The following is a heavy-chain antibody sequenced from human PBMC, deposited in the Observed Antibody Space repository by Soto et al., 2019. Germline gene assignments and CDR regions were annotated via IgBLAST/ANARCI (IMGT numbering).Heavy chain of an antibody. CDR1: GFTFSTSA. CDR2: ISGSGGGT. V-gene: IGHV3-23*01. Sequence: VPLLESGGGLVQPGGSLRLSCEASGFTFSTSAMSWVRQAPGTGLEWVSTISGSGGGTYHTDSVNGRFTISGDNSKNALFLQMNSLRAEDTALYYGARNWGIFDYWGRGTLVTVSS. J-gene: IGHJ4*02. D-gene: IGHD7-27*01. CDR3: ARNWGIFDY.